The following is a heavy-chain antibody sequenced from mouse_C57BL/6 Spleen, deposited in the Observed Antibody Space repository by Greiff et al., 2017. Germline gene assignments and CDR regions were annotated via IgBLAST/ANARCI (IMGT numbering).Heavy chain of an antibody. D-gene: IGHD2-1*01. CDR2: IYPGDGDT. CDR1: GYAFSSSW. Sequence: VQLQESGPELVKPGASVKISCKASGYAFSSSWMNWVQQRPGKGLEWIGRIYPGDGDTNYTGKFKGKATLTADKSSSTAYMQLSSLTSEDSAVYFCAREGGYGNEDYYAMDYWGQGTSVTVSS. V-gene: IGHV1-82*01. J-gene: IGHJ4*01. CDR3: AREGGYGNEDYYAMDY.